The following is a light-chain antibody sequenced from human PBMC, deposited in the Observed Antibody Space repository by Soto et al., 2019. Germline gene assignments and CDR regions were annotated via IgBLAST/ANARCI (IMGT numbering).Light chain of an antibody. V-gene: IGLV2-23*01. CDR3: CSYAGSSTSVV. J-gene: IGLJ2*01. CDR2: EGS. CDR1: SIGVGSYNL. Sequence: QSALTQPASVSGSPGQSITISCTGTSIGVGSYNLVSWYQQHPGKAPKLMIYEGSKRPSGVSNRFSGSKSGNTASLTISGLQAEDEADYYCCSYAGSSTSVVFGGGTKLTVL.